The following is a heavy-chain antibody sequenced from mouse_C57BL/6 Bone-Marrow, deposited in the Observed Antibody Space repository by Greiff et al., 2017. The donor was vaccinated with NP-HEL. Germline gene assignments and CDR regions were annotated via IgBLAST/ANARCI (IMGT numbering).Heavy chain of an antibody. D-gene: IGHD2-4*01. V-gene: IGHV1-59*01. CDR2: IDPSDSYT. Sequence: QVQLQQPGAELVRPGTSVKLSCKASGHTFTSYWMHWVKQRPGQGLEWIGVIDPSDSYTNYNQKFKGKGTLTVDTSSSTAYMQLSSLTSEDSAVYYCARGIYYDYGYWGQGTTLTVSS. CDR1: GHTFTSYW. J-gene: IGHJ2*01. CDR3: ARGIYYDYGY.